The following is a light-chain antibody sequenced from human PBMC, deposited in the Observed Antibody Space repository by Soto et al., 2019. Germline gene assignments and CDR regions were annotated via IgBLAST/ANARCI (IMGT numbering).Light chain of an antibody. Sequence: IVLTQSPATLSLSPGKRATLSCRVSQNISSYLIWYQQKPGQAPRLLIYGASTRATGSPDRFSASGSGTDFTLTISRLEPEDFAVYYCQQYGGSPRTFGQGTKVDIK. CDR3: QQYGGSPRT. CDR1: QNISSY. CDR2: GAS. J-gene: IGKJ1*01. V-gene: IGKV3-20*01.